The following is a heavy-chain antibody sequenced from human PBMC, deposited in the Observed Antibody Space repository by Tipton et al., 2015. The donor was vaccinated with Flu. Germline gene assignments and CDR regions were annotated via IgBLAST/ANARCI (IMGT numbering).Heavy chain of an antibody. Sequence: LRLSCTVSGGSISSYYWSWIRQPAGKGLEWIGRTYTSGSTNYNPSLKSRVTMSVDTSKNQFSLKLSSVTAADTAVYYCARDQVSPHLTYGMDVWGQGTTVTVSS. D-gene: IGHD2-21*01. CDR2: TYTSGST. J-gene: IGHJ6*02. CDR3: ARDQVSPHLTYGMDV. CDR1: GGSISSYY. V-gene: IGHV4-4*07.